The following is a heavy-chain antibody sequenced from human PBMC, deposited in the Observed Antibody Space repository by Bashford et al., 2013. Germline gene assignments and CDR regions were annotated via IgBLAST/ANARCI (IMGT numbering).Heavy chain of an antibody. J-gene: IGHJ6*03. Sequence: WVRQMPGKAWSWMGIIILVTLIPDTARPSKARVTISADKSISTAYLQWSSLKASDTAMYYCARLNSPFFDYYYMDVWGKGTTVTVSS. D-gene: IGHD2/OR15-2a*01. V-gene: IGHV5-51*01. CDR2: IILVTLIP. CDR3: ARLNSPFFDYYYMDV.